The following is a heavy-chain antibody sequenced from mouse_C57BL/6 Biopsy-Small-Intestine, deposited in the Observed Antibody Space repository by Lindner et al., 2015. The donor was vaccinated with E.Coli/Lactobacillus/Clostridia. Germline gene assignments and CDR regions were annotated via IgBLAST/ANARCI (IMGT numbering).Heavy chain of an antibody. CDR3: TREYYYGSSYGYFDV. CDR1: GFTFNAYA. D-gene: IGHD1-1*01. CDR2: IRSKSNNYAT. J-gene: IGHJ1*03. Sequence: VQLQESGGGLVQPKGSLKLSCAASGFTFNAYAMHWVRQAPGKGLEWVARIRSKSNNYATYYADSVKDRFTISRDDSESMLYLQMNNLKTEDTAMYYCTREYYYGSSYGYFDVWGTGTTVTVSS. V-gene: IGHV10-3*01.